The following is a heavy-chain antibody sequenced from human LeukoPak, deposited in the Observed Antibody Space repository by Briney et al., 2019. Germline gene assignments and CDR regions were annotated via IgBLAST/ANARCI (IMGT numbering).Heavy chain of an antibody. CDR2: LYSAGNT. CDR3: ARVAHGIKGSAYDI. D-gene: IGHD3-10*01. V-gene: IGHV3-53*01. CDR1: GFTVSSNY. J-gene: IGHJ3*02. Sequence: PGGSLRLSCAASGFTVSSNYMTWVRQAPGKGLEWVSVLYSAGNTFYADSVKGRFSISRDNSKNTLFLQMNSLGADDTAVYYCARVAHGIKGSAYDIWGRGTKVTVSS.